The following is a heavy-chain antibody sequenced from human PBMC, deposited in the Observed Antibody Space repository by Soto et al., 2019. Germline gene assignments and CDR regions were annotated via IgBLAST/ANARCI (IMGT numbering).Heavy chain of an antibody. CDR2: ISTHNGNT. Sequence: QVQLVQSGAEVKKPGASVKVSCKASGYTFTNYGITWVRQAPGQGLEWMGWISTHNGNTKYAQNLQGRVTMTTDTSTTTAYMDLRSLTFDDTAVYYCARDLVCSSTGCYAAWFDPWGQGTLVTVSS. J-gene: IGHJ5*02. D-gene: IGHD2-2*01. CDR3: ARDLVCSSTGCYAAWFDP. V-gene: IGHV1-18*01. CDR1: GYTFTNYG.